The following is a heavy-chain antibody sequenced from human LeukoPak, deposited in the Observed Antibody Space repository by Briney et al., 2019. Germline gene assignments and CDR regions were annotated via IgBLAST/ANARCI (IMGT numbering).Heavy chain of an antibody. CDR3: ARAGGGYGSGWWVRLFQH. Sequence: ASVKVSCKASGYTFTSYGISWVRQAPGQVLEWMGWISAYNGNTNYAQKLQGRVTMTTDTSTSTAYMELRSLRSEDTAVYYCARAGGGYGSGWWVRLFQHWGQGTLVTVSS. CDR1: GYTFTSYG. J-gene: IGHJ1*01. CDR2: ISAYNGNT. D-gene: IGHD6-19*01. V-gene: IGHV1-18*01.